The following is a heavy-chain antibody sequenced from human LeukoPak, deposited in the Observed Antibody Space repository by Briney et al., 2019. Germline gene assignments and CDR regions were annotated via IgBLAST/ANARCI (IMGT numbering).Heavy chain of an antibody. D-gene: IGHD3-10*01. Sequence: GGSLRLSCEVSGITLSNYGTSWVRQAPGRGLEWVAGIGGSGGGTKYADSVKGRFTISRDNPKNTLYLQMNSLRGEDTAVYFCAKRGVITRVILVGFHKEAYYFDSWGQGALVTVSS. J-gene: IGHJ4*02. CDR1: GITLSNYG. V-gene: IGHV3-23*01. CDR3: AKRGVITRVILVGFHKEAYYFDS. CDR2: IGGSGGGT.